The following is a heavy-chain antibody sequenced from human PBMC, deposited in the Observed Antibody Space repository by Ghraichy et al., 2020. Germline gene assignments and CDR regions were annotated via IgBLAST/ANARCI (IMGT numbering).Heavy chain of an antibody. Sequence: ASVKVSCKASGYTFTSYGISWVRQAPGQGLEWMGWISAYNGNTNYAQKFQGRVTMTTDTSTSTAYMELRSLRSDDTAVYYCARGRVGGNHYYGMDVWGQGTTVTVSS. V-gene: IGHV1-18*01. CDR3: ARGRVGGNHYYGMDV. CDR1: GYTFTSYG. CDR2: ISAYNGNT. D-gene: IGHD4-23*01. J-gene: IGHJ6*02.